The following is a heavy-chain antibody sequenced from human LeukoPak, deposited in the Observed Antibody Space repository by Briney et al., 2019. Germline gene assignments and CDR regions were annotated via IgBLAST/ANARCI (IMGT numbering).Heavy chain of an antibody. J-gene: IGHJ4*02. D-gene: IGHD4-11*01. CDR3: ARDNPLYSNYYFDY. CDR1: GFTVSSNY. Sequence: GGSLRLSCAASGFTVSSNYMSWVRQAPGKGLEWVSVIYSGGSTYYADSVKGRFTISRDNSENTLYLQMNSLRAEDTAVYYCARDNPLYSNYYFDYWGQGTLVTVSS. V-gene: IGHV3-66*01. CDR2: IYSGGST.